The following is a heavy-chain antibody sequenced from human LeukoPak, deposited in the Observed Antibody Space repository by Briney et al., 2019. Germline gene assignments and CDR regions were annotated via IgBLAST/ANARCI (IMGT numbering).Heavy chain of an antibody. V-gene: IGHV4-34*01. Sequence: SETLSLTCAVYGGSFSGYYWSWIRQPPGKGLEWIGEINHSGSTNYNPSLESRVTISVDTSKNQFSLKLSSVTAADTAVYYCARTNKPGGYCSSTSGLGRYSYYGMDVWGKGTTVTVSP. CDR2: INHSGST. CDR1: GGSFSGYY. D-gene: IGHD2-2*01. CDR3: ARTNKPGGYCSSTSGLGRYSYYGMDV. J-gene: IGHJ6*04.